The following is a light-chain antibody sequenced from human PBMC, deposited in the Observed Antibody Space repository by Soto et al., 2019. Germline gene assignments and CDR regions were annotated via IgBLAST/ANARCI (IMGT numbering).Light chain of an antibody. CDR3: QQYNNWPLL. CDR1: QSVTSN. CDR2: GAS. V-gene: IGKV3-15*01. J-gene: IGKJ5*01. Sequence: EIVMTQSPATLSVSPGERATLSCRASQSVTSNLAWYQQKPGQAPSLLIYGASTRATGTPARFSGSGSGTEFTLTISGLQSEDFAFYYCQQYNNWPLLFGQGTRLEI.